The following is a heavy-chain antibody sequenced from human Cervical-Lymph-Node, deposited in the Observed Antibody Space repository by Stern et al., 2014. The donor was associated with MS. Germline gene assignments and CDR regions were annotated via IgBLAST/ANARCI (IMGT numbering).Heavy chain of an antibody. D-gene: IGHD1-7*01. J-gene: IGHJ3*02. CDR2: GSTYTGNT. Sequence: VQLVESGAEVKKPGASVKVSCKASGYTFYGISWGRQAPGQGLECKGWGSTYTGNTNYAQKHQVKVTMTTDTYTNTGTPEIRCLRSDYTAVYFCTRALLELGTFDIWGPGTMVTVSS. CDR3: TRALLELGTFDI. CDR1: GYTFYG. V-gene: IGHV1-18*01.